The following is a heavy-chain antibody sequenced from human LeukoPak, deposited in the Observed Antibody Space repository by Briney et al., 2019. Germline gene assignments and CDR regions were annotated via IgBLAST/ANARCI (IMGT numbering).Heavy chain of an antibody. CDR1: GGSISSSSYY. CDR2: IYYSGST. V-gene: IGHV4-39*07. J-gene: IGHJ4*02. CDR3: ARVVDTAMVY. D-gene: IGHD5-18*01. Sequence: SETLSLTCTVSGGSISSSSYYWGWIRQPPGKGLEWIGSIYYSGSTYYNPSLKSRVTISVDTSKNQFSLKLSSVTAADTAVYYCARVVDTAMVYWGQGTLVTVSS.